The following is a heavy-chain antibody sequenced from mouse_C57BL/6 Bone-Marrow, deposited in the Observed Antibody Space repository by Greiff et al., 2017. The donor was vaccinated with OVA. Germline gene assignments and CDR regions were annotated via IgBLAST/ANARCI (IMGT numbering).Heavy chain of an antibody. CDR1: GFTFSDFY. CDR2: SRNKANDYTT. V-gene: IGHV7-1*01. CDR3: ARDGPSSGIHYYAMDY. D-gene: IGHD3-2*02. J-gene: IGHJ4*01. Sequence: EVQGVESGGGLVQSGRSLRLSCATSGFTFSDFYMEWVRQAPGKGLEWIAASRNKANDYTTEYSASVKGRFIVSRDTSQSILYLQMNALRAEDTAIYYCARDGPSSGIHYYAMDYWGQGTSVTVSS.